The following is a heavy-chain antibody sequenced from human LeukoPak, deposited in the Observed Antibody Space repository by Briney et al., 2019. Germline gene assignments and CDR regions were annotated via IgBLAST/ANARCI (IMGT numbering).Heavy chain of an antibody. CDR2: INHSGST. CDR1: GRSFSGYY. D-gene: IGHD2-2*02. J-gene: IGHJ5*02. CDR3: ARSYCSSTSCYTGWFDP. Sequence: SETLSLTCAVYGRSFSGYYWSWIRQPPGKGLEWIGEINHSGSTNYNPSLKSRVTISVDTSKNQFSLKLSSVTAADTAVYYCARSYCSSTSCYTGWFDPWGQGTLVTVSS. V-gene: IGHV4-34*01.